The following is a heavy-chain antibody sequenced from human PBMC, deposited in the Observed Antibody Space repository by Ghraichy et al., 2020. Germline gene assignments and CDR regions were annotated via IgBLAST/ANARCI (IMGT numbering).Heavy chain of an antibody. Sequence: GSLNISCAASGFTFSSYEMNWVRQAPGKGLEWVSYISSSGSTIYYADSVKGRFTISRDNAKNSLYLQMNSLRAEDTAVYYCARALWGFAGPGDDAFDIWGQGTMVTVSS. V-gene: IGHV3-48*03. CDR2: ISSSGSTI. J-gene: IGHJ3*02. D-gene: IGHD3-10*01. CDR3: ARALWGFAGPGDDAFDI. CDR1: GFTFSSYE.